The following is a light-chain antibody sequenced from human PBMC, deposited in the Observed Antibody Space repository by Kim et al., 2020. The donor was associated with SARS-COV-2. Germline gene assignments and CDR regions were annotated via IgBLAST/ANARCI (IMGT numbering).Light chain of an antibody. Sequence: PPGERSTLSCRASQSVGTKAAWYQQKPGQAPRLLMYGASIRATGIPARFSGSGSGTEFTLTISSLQSEDVAIYYCLQYQDWPPWTFGQGTKVDIK. CDR2: GAS. V-gene: IGKV3-15*01. J-gene: IGKJ1*01. CDR1: QSVGTK. CDR3: LQYQDWPPWT.